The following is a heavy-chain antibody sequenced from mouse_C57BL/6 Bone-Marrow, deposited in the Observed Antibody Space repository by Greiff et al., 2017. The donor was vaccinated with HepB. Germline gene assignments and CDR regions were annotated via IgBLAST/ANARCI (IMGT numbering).Heavy chain of an antibody. CDR1: GFSLTSYG. CDR2: IWSGGST. CDR3: ARNLGGRYYAMDY. D-gene: IGHD1-1*02. Sequence: QVQLQQSGPGLVQPSQSLSITCTVSGFSLTSYGVHWVRQSPGKGLEWLGVIWSGGSTDYNAAFISRLSISKDNSKSQVFFKMNSLQADDTAIYYCARNLGGRYYAMDYWGQGTSVTVSS. V-gene: IGHV2-2*01. J-gene: IGHJ4*01.